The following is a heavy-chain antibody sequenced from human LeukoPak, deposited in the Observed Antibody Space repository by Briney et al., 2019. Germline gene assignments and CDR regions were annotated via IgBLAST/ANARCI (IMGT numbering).Heavy chain of an antibody. D-gene: IGHD2/OR15-2a*01. J-gene: IGHJ5*02. Sequence: SQTLSLTCTVSGGSISSGGYYWSWIRQHPGRGLEYMGYTFHSGNTYYNPSLQSRVSPAVATYKIHFHLHLSSVTAADTDVYYCARMFIEANNRGRVDPWGQGTLVTVSS. CDR2: TFHSGNT. CDR3: ARMFIEANNRGRVDP. V-gene: IGHV4-31*03. CDR1: GGSISSGGYY.